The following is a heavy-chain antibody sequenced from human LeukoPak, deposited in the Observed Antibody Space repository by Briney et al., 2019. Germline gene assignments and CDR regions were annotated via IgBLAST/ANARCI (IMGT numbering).Heavy chain of an antibody. J-gene: IGHJ6*03. CDR3: ARVAAEVVGLPGAIGFGWLRRDYYYMDV. CDR1: GYTFTSYY. CDR2: INPSGGST. V-gene: IGHV1-46*01. Sequence: ASVKVSCKASGYTFTSYYMHWVRQAPGEGLEWMGIINPSGGSTTYAQKFQGRVTMTRDMSTSTVYMDLSSLRSEDTAMYYCARVAAEVVGLPGAIGFGWLRRDYYYMDVWGKGTTVTVSS. D-gene: IGHD2-2*02.